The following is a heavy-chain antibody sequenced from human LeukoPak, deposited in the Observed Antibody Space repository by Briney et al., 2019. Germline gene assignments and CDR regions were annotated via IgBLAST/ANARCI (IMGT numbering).Heavy chain of an antibody. J-gene: IGHJ4*02. D-gene: IGHD3-22*01. CDR1: GGTFSAYA. Sequence: SVKVSCKASGGTFSAYAFTWVRQAPGQGLEWMGKIIPVLDIANYAQKFRGRVTITADRSTSTTYMELSSLRSEDTAVYYCARDLYDSSGCDLEITRIPSGYWGQGTLVTVPS. V-gene: IGHV1-69*04. CDR2: IIPVLDIA. CDR3: ARDLYDSSGCDLEITRIPSGY.